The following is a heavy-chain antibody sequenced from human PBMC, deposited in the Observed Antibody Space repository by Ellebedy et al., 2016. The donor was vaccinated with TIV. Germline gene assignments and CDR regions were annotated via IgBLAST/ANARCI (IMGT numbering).Heavy chain of an antibody. J-gene: IGHJ5*02. CDR1: GFTFSVYA. Sequence: GESLKISXAASGFTFSVYAMTWVRQAPGRGLEWVSSISVSSTYIFYADSVKGRFTISRDDAKNSLYLQMNSLRDEDTAVYYCARPSATTGRNWWFDPWGQGTLVTVSS. CDR3: ARPSATTGRNWWFDP. V-gene: IGHV3-21*01. D-gene: IGHD4-11*01. CDR2: ISVSSTYI.